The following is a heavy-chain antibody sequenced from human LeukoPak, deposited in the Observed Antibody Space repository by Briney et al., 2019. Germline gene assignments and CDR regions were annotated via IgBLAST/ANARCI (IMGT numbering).Heavy chain of an antibody. D-gene: IGHD3-22*01. V-gene: IGHV3-23*01. Sequence: SGGSLRLSCAASGFTFSSYAMSWVRQAPGKGLEWVSAISGSGGSTYYADSVKGRFTISRDNSKNTLYLQMNSLRAEDTAVYYCAKNPYYDSSGPPDYWGQGTLVTVSS. CDR1: GFTFSSYA. CDR3: AKNPYYDSSGPPDY. J-gene: IGHJ4*02. CDR2: ISGSGGST.